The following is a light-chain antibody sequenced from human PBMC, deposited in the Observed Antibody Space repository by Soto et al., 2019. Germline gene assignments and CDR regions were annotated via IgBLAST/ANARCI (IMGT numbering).Light chain of an antibody. J-gene: IGKJ1*01. Sequence: DIRMTQSPSTLSASVGVRVTITCRASQSISTWLAWYQQKPGKAPKLLIYKASSLESGVPSRFSGSGSGTEFTRTISSLQPDDSATYYCQQYINRWTFGQGTKVEIK. CDR1: QSISTW. CDR3: QQYINRWT. V-gene: IGKV1-5*03. CDR2: KAS.